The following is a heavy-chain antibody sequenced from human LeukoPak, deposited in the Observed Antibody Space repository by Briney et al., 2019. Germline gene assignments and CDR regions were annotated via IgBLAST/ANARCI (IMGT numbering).Heavy chain of an antibody. CDR3: AKGLYSSSSSFDF. J-gene: IGHJ4*02. Sequence: PGGSLRLSCAASGFTFSNYGMSWVRQAPGKGLELVSALSGTSDNTYYADSVKGRFSISRDNSKNTLYLQISSLRVEDTAVYYCAKGLYSSSSSFDFWGQGTLVTVSS. CDR2: LSGTSDNT. D-gene: IGHD6-6*01. CDR1: GFTFSNYG. V-gene: IGHV3-23*01.